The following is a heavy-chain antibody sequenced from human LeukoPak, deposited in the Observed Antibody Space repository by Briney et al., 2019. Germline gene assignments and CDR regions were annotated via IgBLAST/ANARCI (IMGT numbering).Heavy chain of an antibody. CDR1: GGSISSYY. CDR2: IHYSGST. D-gene: IGHD6-19*01. Sequence: PSETLSLTCTVSGGSISSYYWSWIRQPPGKGLEWIGYIHYSGSTTYNPFLKSRVTISIDTSKNQFSLNLKSVTAADTAVYYCARDGRGIEVAGNYYFGMDVWGQGTTVTVS. V-gene: IGHV4-59*01. CDR3: ARDGRGIEVAGNYYFGMDV. J-gene: IGHJ6*02.